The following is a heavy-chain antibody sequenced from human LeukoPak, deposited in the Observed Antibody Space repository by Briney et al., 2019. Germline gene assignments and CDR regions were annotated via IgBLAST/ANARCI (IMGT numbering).Heavy chain of an antibody. V-gene: IGHV3-30-3*01. CDR3: ARDRKDYGSGTYYGLN. CDR1: GFTFSNYA. CDR2: ISYDGSNK. D-gene: IGHD3-10*01. J-gene: IGHJ4*02. Sequence: GGSLRLSCAASGFTFSNYAMHWVRQAPGKGLEWVAFISYDGSNKYYADSVKGRFTISRDSSENTLYLQMSSLRAEDTAVYYCARDRKDYGSGTYYGLNWGQGTLVTVSS.